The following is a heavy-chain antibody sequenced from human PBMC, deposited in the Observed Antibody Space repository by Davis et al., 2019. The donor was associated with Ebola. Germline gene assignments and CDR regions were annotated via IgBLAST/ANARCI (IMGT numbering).Heavy chain of an antibody. CDR3: ARHGALDILTGYYNDAFDV. Sequence: MPSETLSLTCTVSGGSISSYYWSWIRQPPGKGLEWIGYIYYSGSTTYNPSLKSRVSISLDTSKNQFSLKLSSVTAADTAVYYCARHGALDILTGYYNDAFDVWGRGTMVTVSS. CDR1: GGSISSYY. CDR2: IYYSGST. V-gene: IGHV4-59*08. D-gene: IGHD3-9*01. J-gene: IGHJ3*01.